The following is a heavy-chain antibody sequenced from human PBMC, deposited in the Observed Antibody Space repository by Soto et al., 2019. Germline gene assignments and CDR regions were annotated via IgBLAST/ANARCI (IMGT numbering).Heavy chain of an antibody. CDR3: ARSPEQQLVSGYFDY. CDR2: IWYDGSNK. J-gene: IGHJ4*02. V-gene: IGHV3-33*01. Sequence: QVQLVESGGGVVHPGRSLRLSCAASGFTFSSYGMHWVRQAPGKGLEWVAVIWYDGSNKYYADSVKGRFTISRDNSKNTLYLQMNSLRAEDTAVYYCARSPEQQLVSGYFDYWGQGTLVTVSS. D-gene: IGHD6-13*01. CDR1: GFTFSSYG.